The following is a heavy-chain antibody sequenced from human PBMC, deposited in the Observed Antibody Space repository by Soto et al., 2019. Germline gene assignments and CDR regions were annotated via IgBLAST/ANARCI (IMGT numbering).Heavy chain of an antibody. D-gene: IGHD3-10*01. CDR2: ISGRGGSS. CDR3: VRVAGSGGYFDF. J-gene: IGHJ4*02. V-gene: IGHV3-23*01. Sequence: EVQLLESGGGLAQPGRSLRLSCATSGFPFSSYAMAWVRQAPGKGLAWVSGISGRGGSSFYADSVKGRFTISRDNSKSTLYLQMSSLRAEDTAVYYCVRVAGSGGYFDFWGQGILVTVSS. CDR1: GFPFSSYA.